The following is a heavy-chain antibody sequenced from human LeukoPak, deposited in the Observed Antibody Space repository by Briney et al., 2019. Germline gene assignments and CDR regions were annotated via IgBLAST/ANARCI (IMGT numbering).Heavy chain of an antibody. CDR1: GFTFSSYG. V-gene: IGHV3-30*02. D-gene: IGHD3-3*01. J-gene: IGHJ4*02. Sequence: GGSLRLSCAASGFTFSSYGMYWVRQAPGKGLEWVAFIRYDGSSKYYADSVKGRFTISRDNSKNTLYLQMNSLRAEDTAVYYCASDANYDFWSGYYALDYWGQGTLVTVSS. CDR3: ASDANYDFWSGYYALDY. CDR2: IRYDGSSK.